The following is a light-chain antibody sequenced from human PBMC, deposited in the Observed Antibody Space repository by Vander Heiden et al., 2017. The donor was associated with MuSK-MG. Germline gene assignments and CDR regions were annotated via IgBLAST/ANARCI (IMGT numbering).Light chain of an antibody. J-gene: IGLJ3*02. Sequence: SYELTQPPSVSVAPGQTASITCSGDKSGDKYASWSQQKPGQSPRLVIYKNSKRAAAVPDRFSGSASATTATLTMRGAEAGDEDYYYSQAWNSSTGVCGGGTKLTVL. CDR1: KSGDKY. CDR3: QAWNSSTGV. V-gene: IGLV3-1*01. CDR2: KNS.